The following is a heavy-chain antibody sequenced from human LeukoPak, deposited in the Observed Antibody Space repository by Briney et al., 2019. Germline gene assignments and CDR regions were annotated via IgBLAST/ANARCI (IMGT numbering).Heavy chain of an antibody. Sequence: SGTLSLTCAVSGGSISSSNWWSWVRQPPGKGLEWIGEIYHSGSTNYSPSLKSRVIISVDKSKNQFSLNLTSVTAADTAVYYCARVGVVPAAPLQHWGQGTLVTVSS. CDR1: GGSISSSNW. J-gene: IGHJ1*01. CDR2: IYHSGST. CDR3: ARVGVVPAAPLQH. D-gene: IGHD2-2*01. V-gene: IGHV4-4*02.